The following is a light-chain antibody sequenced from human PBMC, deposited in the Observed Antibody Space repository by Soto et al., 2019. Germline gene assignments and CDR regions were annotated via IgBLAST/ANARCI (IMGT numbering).Light chain of an antibody. J-gene: IGKJ2*01. CDR1: QRVTSRY. Sequence: ESVLTQSPGTRSLSPGEGVTLSCRASQRVTSRYLAWYQQKPGQAPRLLIYGASSRATGIPERFSGSGSGTDFTLTISRLEPEDSAVYYCQQYGSSPPYTFGQGTKLEIK. CDR2: GAS. CDR3: QQYGSSPPYT. V-gene: IGKV3-20*01.